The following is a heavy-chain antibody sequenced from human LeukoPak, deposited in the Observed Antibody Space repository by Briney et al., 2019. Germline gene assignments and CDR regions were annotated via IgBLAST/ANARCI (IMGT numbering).Heavy chain of an antibody. Sequence: GESLKISCKGSGYSFTSYWIGWVRQMPGKGLEWMGIIYPGDSDTRYSPSFQGQVTISADKSISTAYLQWSSLKASDTAMYYCARLPSSEHSLDAFDIWGQGTMVTVSS. V-gene: IGHV5-51*01. CDR3: ARLPSSEHSLDAFDI. J-gene: IGHJ3*02. D-gene: IGHD3-22*01. CDR1: GYSFTSYW. CDR2: IYPGDSDT.